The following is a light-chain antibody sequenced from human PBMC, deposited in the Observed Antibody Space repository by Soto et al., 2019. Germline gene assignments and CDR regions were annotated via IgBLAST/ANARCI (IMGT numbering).Light chain of an antibody. V-gene: IGKV1-6*01. Sequence: AIQMTQSPSSLSASVGDRVTITCRASQAIRTDLGWYQQRPGKAPKLLIYGTSNLQSGVPSRFSGSGSGTDFTLTINSLQPEDFATYYCLQDYSYPRTSGQGTKVDIK. J-gene: IGKJ1*01. CDR1: QAIRTD. CDR3: LQDYSYPRT. CDR2: GTS.